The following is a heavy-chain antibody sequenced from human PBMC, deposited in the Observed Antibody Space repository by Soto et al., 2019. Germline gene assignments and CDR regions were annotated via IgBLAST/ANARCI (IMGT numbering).Heavy chain of an antibody. CDR2: IIPIFGTA. Sequence: QVQLVQSGAEVKKPGSSVKVSCKASGGTFSSYAISWVRQAPGQGLEWTGGIIPIFGTANYAQKFQGRVTITADKSTSTAYMELSSLRSEDTAVYYCARASTARSSIAARPGWFDPWGQGTLVTVSS. J-gene: IGHJ5*02. CDR3: ARASTARSSIAARPGWFDP. D-gene: IGHD6-6*01. CDR1: GGTFSSYA. V-gene: IGHV1-69*06.